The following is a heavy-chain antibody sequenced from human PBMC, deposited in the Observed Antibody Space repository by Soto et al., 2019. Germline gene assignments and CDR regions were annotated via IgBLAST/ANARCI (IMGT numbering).Heavy chain of an antibody. CDR1: GFTVSSNY. CDR3: ERSSHRQRFFY. D-gene: IGHD3-3*01. Sequence: GGSLRLSCAASGFTVSSNYMSWVRQAPGKGLEWVSVIYSGGSTYYADSVKGRFTISRDNSKNTLYLQMNSLRAEDTAVYYCERSSHRQRFFYCGQGPLVTVYS. J-gene: IGHJ4*02. CDR2: IYSGGST. V-gene: IGHV3-53*01.